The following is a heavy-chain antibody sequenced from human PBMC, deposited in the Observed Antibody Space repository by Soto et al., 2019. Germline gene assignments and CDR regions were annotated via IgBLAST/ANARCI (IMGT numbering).Heavy chain of an antibody. D-gene: IGHD3-3*02. CDR1: GGSISSSSYY. CDR2: IYYSGST. CDR3: ASPKIAFYNWFDP. J-gene: IGHJ5*02. V-gene: IGHV4-39*01. Sequence: PSETLSLTCTVSGGSISSSSYYWGCIRQPPGKGLEWIGSIYYSGSTYYNPSLKSRVTISVDTSKNQFSLKLSSVTAADTAVYYCASPKIAFYNWFDPWGQGTLVTVSS.